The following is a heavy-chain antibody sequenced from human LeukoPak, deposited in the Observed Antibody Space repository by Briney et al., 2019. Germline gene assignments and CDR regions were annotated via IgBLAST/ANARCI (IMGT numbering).Heavy chain of an antibody. J-gene: IGHJ4*02. CDR3: VSFYETY. D-gene: IGHD2-2*01. V-gene: IGHV3-74*01. CDR2: INGDGRWA. CDR1: GNYW. Sequence: TGGSLRLSCAASGNYWMHWVRQAPGKGLVWVSHINGDGRWASYADSVKGRFTISKDNAKNTVYLQMNNLRAEDTAVYYCVSFYETYWGRGTLVTVSS.